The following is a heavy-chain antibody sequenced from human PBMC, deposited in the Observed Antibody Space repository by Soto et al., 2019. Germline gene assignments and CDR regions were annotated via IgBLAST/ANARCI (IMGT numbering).Heavy chain of an antibody. CDR2: VSNDGIRK. D-gene: IGHD3-22*01. CDR1: GFIFSGSG. CDR3: ARWVCASMYDNSGKYDS. Sequence: QVQLVESGGGVVQPGRSLRLTCAASGFIFSGSGMHWVRQAPGKGLEWVALVSNDGIRKYYGDSVKGRFTISRDNAENTLYLQMNSLRAEDTAVYYCARWVCASMYDNSGKYDSWGQGTLVTVSS. V-gene: IGHV3-30*03. J-gene: IGHJ5*01.